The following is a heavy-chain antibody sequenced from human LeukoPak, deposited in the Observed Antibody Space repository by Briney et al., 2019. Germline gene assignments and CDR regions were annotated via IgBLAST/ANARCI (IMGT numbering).Heavy chain of an antibody. CDR3: ARDLGGSGYLDYYYYYMDV. J-gene: IGHJ6*03. D-gene: IGHD3-3*01. V-gene: IGHV1-18*01. CDR2: ISAYNGNT. Sequence: ASVKVSCKASGYTFTSYGISWVRQAPGQGLEWMGWISAYNGNTNYAQKLQGRVTMTTDTSTSTAYMELRSLRSDDTAVYYCARDLGGSGYLDYYYYYMDVWGKGTTVTVSS. CDR1: GYTFTSYG.